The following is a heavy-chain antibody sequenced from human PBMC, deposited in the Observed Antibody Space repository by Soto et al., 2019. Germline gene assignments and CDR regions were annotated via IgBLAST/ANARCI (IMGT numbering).Heavy chain of an antibody. D-gene: IGHD2-21*02. CDR1: GFTFEVYG. V-gene: IGHV3-9*01. Sequence: EVQLVESGGGLVQPGRSLRLSCAASGFTFEVYGMHWVRQAPGKGLQWVAGINWNSGRVGYADSVKGRFTISRGNAKNSLYLQMNSLRAEDTALYYCAKDRAAYGDSADYWGQGTVVTVSS. CDR2: INWNSGRV. CDR3: AKDRAAYGDSADY. J-gene: IGHJ4*02.